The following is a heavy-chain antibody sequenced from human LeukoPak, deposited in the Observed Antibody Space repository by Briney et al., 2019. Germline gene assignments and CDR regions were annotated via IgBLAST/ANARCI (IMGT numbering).Heavy chain of an antibody. J-gene: IGHJ6*04. Sequence: PSETLSLTCAVYGGPFSGYYWSWIRQPPGKGLEWIGEINHSGSTNYNPSLKSRVTISVDTSKNQFSLKLSSVTAADTAVYYCARVLLKPYYYYGMDVWGKGTTVTVSS. CDR2: INHSGST. CDR1: GGPFSGYY. CDR3: ARVLLKPYYYYGMDV. V-gene: IGHV4-34*01.